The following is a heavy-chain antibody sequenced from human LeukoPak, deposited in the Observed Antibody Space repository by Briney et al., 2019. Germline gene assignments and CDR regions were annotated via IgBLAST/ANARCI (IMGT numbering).Heavy chain of an antibody. D-gene: IGHD1-1*01. Sequence: GGSLRLSWAASGFTFSSFDMHWVRQPTGRGLEWVSTIGTASDTYYPGSVEGRFTLSRDNAKNSLYLHLHTLTAGDTAVYYCARGPPRGKYYYMDVWGKGTTVTVSS. CDR3: ARGPPRGKYYYMDV. CDR1: GFTFSSFD. V-gene: IGHV3-13*01. CDR2: IGTASDT. J-gene: IGHJ6*03.